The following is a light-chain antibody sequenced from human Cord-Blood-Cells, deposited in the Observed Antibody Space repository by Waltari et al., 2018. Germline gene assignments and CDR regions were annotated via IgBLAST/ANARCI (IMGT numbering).Light chain of an antibody. CDR1: QSVSSY. CDR3: QQRSNWVT. Sequence: EIVLTQSPATLSLSPGERATLSCRASQSVSSYLAWYQQKPGQAPRLLIYDASNRATGIPARFSGSESGTDFTLTISSLEPEDFAVYYCQQRSNWVTFGGGTKVEIK. V-gene: IGKV3-11*01. CDR2: DAS. J-gene: IGKJ4*01.